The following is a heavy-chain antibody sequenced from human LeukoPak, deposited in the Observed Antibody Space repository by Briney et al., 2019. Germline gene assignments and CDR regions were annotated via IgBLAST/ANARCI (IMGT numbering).Heavy chain of an antibody. J-gene: IGHJ3*02. Sequence: GASVKVSCKASGYTFSSYDINWVRQATGQGLEWMGWMNPHSGNTGYAQKFQGRVTITRNTSISTAYMELSSLRSEDTAVYYCARDWRVRGTFDIWGQGTMVTVSS. CDR1: GYTFSSYD. V-gene: IGHV1-8*03. CDR2: MNPHSGNT. D-gene: IGHD3-10*01. CDR3: ARDWRVRGTFDI.